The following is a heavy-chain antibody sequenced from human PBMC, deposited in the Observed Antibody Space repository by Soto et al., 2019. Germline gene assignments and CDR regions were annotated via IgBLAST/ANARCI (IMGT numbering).Heavy chain of an antibody. V-gene: IGHV3-11*01. CDR3: GRSHGAGSY. J-gene: IGHJ4*02. Sequence: ESGGDLVKPGEALRLSCVASGFTFIDYYMNWVRQAPGKGLGWISYISSTGKNIYYSDCVKGRFVVSRDNAKNSLLLQINSLAADDLAVYYCGRSHGAGSYWGQGTRVTVSS. CDR2: ISSTGKNI. D-gene: IGHD4-17*01. CDR1: GFTFIDYY.